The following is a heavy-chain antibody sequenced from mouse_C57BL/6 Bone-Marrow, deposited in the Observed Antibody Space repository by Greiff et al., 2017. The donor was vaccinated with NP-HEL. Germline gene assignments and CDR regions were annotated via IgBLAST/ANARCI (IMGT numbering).Heavy chain of an antibody. J-gene: IGHJ1*03. CDR2: IHPNSGST. CDR1: GYTFTSYW. Sequence: QVQLQQSGAELVKPGASVKLSCKASGYTFTSYWMHWVKQRPGQGLEWIGMIHPNSGSTNYNEKFKSKATLTVDKSSSTAYMQLSSLTSEDSAVYYCASGGITTVVATPYFDVWGTGTTVTVSS. CDR3: ASGGITTVVATPYFDV. V-gene: IGHV1-64*01. D-gene: IGHD1-1*01.